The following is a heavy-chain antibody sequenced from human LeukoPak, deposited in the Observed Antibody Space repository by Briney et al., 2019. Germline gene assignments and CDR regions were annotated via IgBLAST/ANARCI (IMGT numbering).Heavy chain of an antibody. CDR2: IKRNIDGGTT. V-gene: IGHV3-15*01. CDR1: GFTFSSTW. J-gene: IGHJ4*02. D-gene: IGHD1/OR15-1a*01. CDR3: VTGLGRTDHDY. Sequence: GGSLRLSCAASGFTFSSTWMSWVRQATGKGLEWVGRIKRNIDGGTTDYAAPVNGRFTISRDDSKNTLYPQMNSLKTEDTAVYYCVTGLGRTDHDYWGQGTLVTVSS.